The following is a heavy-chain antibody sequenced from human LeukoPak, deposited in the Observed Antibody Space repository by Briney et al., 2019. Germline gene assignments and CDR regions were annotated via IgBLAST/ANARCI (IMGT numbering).Heavy chain of an antibody. CDR3: ARDFLF. J-gene: IGHJ4*02. Sequence: GGSLRLSCAASGFTFNNSWMNWVRQAPGKGLEWVANIEQDGSEKYYIDSVKGRFSISRDNTKNSLYLQINSLRADDTAVYYCARDFLFWGQGTMVAVSS. CDR2: IEQDGSEK. V-gene: IGHV3-7*03. CDR1: GFTFNNSW.